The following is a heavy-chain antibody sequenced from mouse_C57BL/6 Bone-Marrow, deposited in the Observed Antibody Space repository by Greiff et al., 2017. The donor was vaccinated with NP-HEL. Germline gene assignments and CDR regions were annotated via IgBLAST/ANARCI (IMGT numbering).Heavy chain of an antibody. V-gene: IGHV7-3*01. CDR1: GFTFTDYY. CDR3: SRPLTATRYFDY. J-gene: IGHJ2*01. D-gene: IGHD4-1*01. CDR2: IRNKANGYTT. Sequence: EVMLVESGGGLVQPGGSLSLSCAASGFTFTDYYMSWVRQPPGKALEWLGFIRNKANGYTTEYSAAVKGRFTISRDNSQSILYHQMNARRAEDSATYYCSRPLTATRYFDYWGQGTTLTVSS.